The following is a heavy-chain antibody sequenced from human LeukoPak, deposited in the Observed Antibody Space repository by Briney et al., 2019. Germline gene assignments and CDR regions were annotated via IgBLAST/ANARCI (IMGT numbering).Heavy chain of an antibody. D-gene: IGHD3-22*01. V-gene: IGHV3-11*04. CDR1: GFTFSDYY. Sequence: GGSLRLSCTASGFTFSDYYMSWIRQAPGKGLEWVSNIRSSGSAMYYADSVKGRFTISRDNAQNSLYLQMNSLGVEDTAVYYCARAPGGYYDGSGHFGYWLDPWGQGTLVTVSS. CDR3: ARAPGGYYDGSGHFGYWLDP. CDR2: IRSSGSAM. J-gene: IGHJ5*02.